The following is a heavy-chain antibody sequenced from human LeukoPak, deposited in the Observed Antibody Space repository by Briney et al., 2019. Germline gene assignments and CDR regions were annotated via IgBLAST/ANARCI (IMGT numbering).Heavy chain of an antibody. V-gene: IGHV3-9*01. J-gene: IGHJ4*02. Sequence: GGSLRLSCAASGFTFSSYAMSWVRQAPGKGLEWVSGISWNSGSIGYADSVKGRFTISRDNAKNSLYLQMNSLRAEDTALYYCAKDMGDSSLYYFDYWGQGTLVTVSS. CDR3: AKDMGDSSLYYFDY. CDR1: GFTFSSYA. CDR2: ISWNSGSI. D-gene: IGHD3-22*01.